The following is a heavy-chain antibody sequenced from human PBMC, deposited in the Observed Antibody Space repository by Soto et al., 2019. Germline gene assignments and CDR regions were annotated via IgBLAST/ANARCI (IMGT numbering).Heavy chain of an antibody. CDR2: IYPGDSDT. CDR3: ARRSDYYDSSGYPLYYFDY. Sequence: PGESLKISCKGSGYSFTSYWIGWVRQMPGKGLGWMGIIYPGDSDTRYSPSFQGQVTISADKSISTAYLQWSSLKASDTAMYYCARRSDYYDSSGYPLYYFDYWGQGTLVTVSS. D-gene: IGHD3-22*01. J-gene: IGHJ4*02. V-gene: IGHV5-51*01. CDR1: GYSFTSYW.